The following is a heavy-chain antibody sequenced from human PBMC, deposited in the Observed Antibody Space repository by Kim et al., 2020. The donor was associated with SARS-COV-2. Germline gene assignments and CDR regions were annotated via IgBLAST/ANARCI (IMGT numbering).Heavy chain of an antibody. J-gene: IGHJ6*03. CDR3: ARGVVPAVMIYYHYMDV. CDR2: MNPNSGNT. CDR1: GYTFTSYD. D-gene: IGHD2-2*01. Sequence: ASVKVSCKASGYTFTSYDINWVRQATGQGLEWMGWMNPNSGNTGYAQKFQGRVTMTRNTSISTAYMELSSLRSEDTAVYYCARGVVPAVMIYYHYMDVWGKGTTVTVSS. V-gene: IGHV1-8*01.